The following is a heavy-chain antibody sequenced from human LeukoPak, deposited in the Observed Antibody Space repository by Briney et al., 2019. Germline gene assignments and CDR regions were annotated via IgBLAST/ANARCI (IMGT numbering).Heavy chain of an antibody. Sequence: GASVKVSCKASGGTFSSYAISWVRQAPGQGLEWMGGIIPIFGTANYAQKFQGRVTITADKSTSTAYMELSSLRSEDTAVYYCARDMMGRYGDYAYWGQGTLVTVSS. J-gene: IGHJ4*02. CDR3: ARDMMGRYGDYAY. D-gene: IGHD4-17*01. V-gene: IGHV1-69*06. CDR2: IIPIFGTA. CDR1: GGTFSSYA.